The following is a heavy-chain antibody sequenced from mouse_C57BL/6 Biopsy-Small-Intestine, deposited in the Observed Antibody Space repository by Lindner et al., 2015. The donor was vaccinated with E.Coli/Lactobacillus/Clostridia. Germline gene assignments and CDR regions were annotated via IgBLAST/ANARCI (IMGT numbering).Heavy chain of an antibody. CDR2: INPSGDST. D-gene: IGHD1-3*01. CDR1: GYTFTSYY. Sequence: SVKVSCKASGYTFTSYYMHWVRQAPGQGLEWMGIINPSGDSTSYAQEFQGRVTMTRDTSTSTVYMELSSLRSEDTAVYYCARVFENSGFYYWGQGTLVTVSS. V-gene: IGHV1-64*01. J-gene: IGHJ4*01. CDR3: ARVFENSGFYY.